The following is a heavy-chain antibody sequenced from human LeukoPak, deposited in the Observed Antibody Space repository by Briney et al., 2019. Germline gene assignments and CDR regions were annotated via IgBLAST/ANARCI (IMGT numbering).Heavy chain of an antibody. CDR2: IYTSGST. Sequence: SQTLSLTCTVSGGSISSGSYYWSWIRQPAGKGLEWIGRIYTSGSTNYNPSLKSRVTISVDTSKNQFSLKLSSVTAADTAVYYCARGYYDILTGKGYFDYWGQGTLVTVSS. CDR3: ARGYYDILTGKGYFDY. CDR1: GGSISSGSYY. J-gene: IGHJ4*02. D-gene: IGHD3-9*01. V-gene: IGHV4-61*02.